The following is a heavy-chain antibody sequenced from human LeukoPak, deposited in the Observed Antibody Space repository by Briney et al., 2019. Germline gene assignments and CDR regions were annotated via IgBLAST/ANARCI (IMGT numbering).Heavy chain of an antibody. Sequence: SETLSLTCAVYGGSFSGYYWSWIRQPPGKGLEWIGEINHSGRTNYNPSLKSRVTISVDTSKDQFSLKLSSVTAADTAVYYCARSYGSGSYEYYFDYWGQGTLVTVSS. D-gene: IGHD3-10*01. CDR3: ARSYGSGSYEYYFDY. CDR1: GGSFSGYY. V-gene: IGHV4-34*01. J-gene: IGHJ4*02. CDR2: INHSGRT.